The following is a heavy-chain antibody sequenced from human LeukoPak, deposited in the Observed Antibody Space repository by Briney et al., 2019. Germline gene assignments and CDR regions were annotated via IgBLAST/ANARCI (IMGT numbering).Heavy chain of an antibody. V-gene: IGHV4-39*07. CDR2: IYYSGNT. Sequence: SETLSLTCTVSGGSISSSSFYWGWIRQPPGKGLEWIGSIYYSGNTYYNPSLMSRVSMSIDTSKNELSLKLTSVTAADTAVYYCARRTWGDQKHDVFDVWGQGTMVTVSS. CDR3: ARRTWGDQKHDVFDV. CDR1: GGSISSSSFY. D-gene: IGHD3-16*01. J-gene: IGHJ3*01.